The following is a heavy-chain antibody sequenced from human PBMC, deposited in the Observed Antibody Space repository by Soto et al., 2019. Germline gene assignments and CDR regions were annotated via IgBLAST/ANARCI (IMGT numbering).Heavy chain of an antibody. CDR3: AREPGWREGDAFDI. CDR1: GGTFSSYA. D-gene: IGHD1-26*01. J-gene: IGHJ3*02. CDR2: IIPIFGTA. Sequence: SVKVSFKASGGTFSSYAISWVRQAPGQGLEWMGGIIPIFGTANYAQKFQGRVTITADKSTSTAYMELSSLRSEDTAVYYCAREPGWREGDAFDIWGQGTMVTVSS. V-gene: IGHV1-69*06.